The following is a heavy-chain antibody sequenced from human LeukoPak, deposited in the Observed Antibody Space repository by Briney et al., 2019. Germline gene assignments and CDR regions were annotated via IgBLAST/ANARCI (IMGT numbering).Heavy chain of an antibody. CDR1: GYTFTAYY. CDR3: ARDYSSGWHDLDY. CDR2: INPNSGGT. V-gene: IGHV1-2*02. D-gene: IGHD6-19*01. Sequence: ASVKVSCKASGYTFTAYYMHWVRQAPGQGLEWMGWINPNSGGTNYAQKFQGRVTMTRDTSISTAYMELSRLRSDDTAVYYCARDYSSGWHDLDYWAGEPWSPSPQ. J-gene: IGHJ4*02.